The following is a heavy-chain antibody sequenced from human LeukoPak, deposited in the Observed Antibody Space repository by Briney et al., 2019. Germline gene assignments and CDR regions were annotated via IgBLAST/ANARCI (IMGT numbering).Heavy chain of an antibody. CDR3: ARGGCSSTSSYYYYYMDV. CDR2: ISWNSGSI. Sequence: GGSLRLSCAASGFTFDDYAMHWVRQAPGKGLEWVSGISWNSGSIGYADSVKGRFTISRDNAKNSLYLQMNSLRAEDTAVYYCARGGCSSTSSYYYYYMDVWGKGTTVTISS. V-gene: IGHV3-9*01. CDR1: GFTFDDYA. J-gene: IGHJ6*03. D-gene: IGHD2-2*01.